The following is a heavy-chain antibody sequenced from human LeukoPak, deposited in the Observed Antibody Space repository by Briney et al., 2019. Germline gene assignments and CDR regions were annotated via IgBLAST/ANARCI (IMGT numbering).Heavy chain of an antibody. CDR3: ARDPSDYYGSGSYALHYFDY. J-gene: IGHJ4*02. CDR2: IKQDGSEK. Sequence: GGSLRLSCAASGFTFSSYWMRWVRQAPGRGLEWVANIKQDGSEKNYVDSVKGRFTISRDDAKNSLYLQMNSLRAEDTAVYYCARDPSDYYGSGSYALHYFDYWGEGTLVTVS. D-gene: IGHD3-10*01. CDR1: GFTFSSYW. V-gene: IGHV3-7*01.